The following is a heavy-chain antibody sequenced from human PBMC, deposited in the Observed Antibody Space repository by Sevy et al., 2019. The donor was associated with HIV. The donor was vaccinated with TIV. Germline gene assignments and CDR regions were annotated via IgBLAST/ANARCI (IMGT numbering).Heavy chain of an antibody. CDR1: GFNFRNYW. CDR2: IKHDGSEQ. D-gene: IGHD3-10*01. V-gene: IGHV3-7*01. Sequence: GGSLRLSCEVSGFNFRNYWMSWVRQAPGKGLEWVANIKHDGSEQYYLDSVKGRFTVSRDNGKNSLFLQMTSLRVDDGALYYSARERQEEDKSGAKFDYWGRGTLVTVSS. J-gene: IGHJ4*02. CDR3: ARERQEEDKSGAKFDY.